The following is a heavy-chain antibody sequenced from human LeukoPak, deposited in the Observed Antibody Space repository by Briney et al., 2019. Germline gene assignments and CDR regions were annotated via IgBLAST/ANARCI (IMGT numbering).Heavy chain of an antibody. V-gene: IGHV1-8*01. D-gene: IGHD6-13*01. CDR2: MNPNSGNT. Sequence: ASVKVSCKASGYTFTSYDINWVRQATGQGLEWMGWMNPNSGNTGYAQKFQGRVTMTRDTSISTAYMELSRLRSDDTAVYYCARAARWSSSWYYFDYWGQGTLVTVSS. CDR3: ARAARWSSSWYYFDY. CDR1: GYTFTSYD. J-gene: IGHJ4*02.